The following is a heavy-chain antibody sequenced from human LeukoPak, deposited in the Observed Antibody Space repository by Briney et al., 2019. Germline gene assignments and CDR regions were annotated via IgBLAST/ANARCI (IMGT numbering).Heavy chain of an antibody. V-gene: IGHV4-30-4*07. D-gene: IGHD2-2*01. CDR3: AKMFNAGVYFEY. CDR1: GDSLSSGGYS. CDR2: IRYSGST. J-gene: IGHJ4*02. Sequence: NTSETLSLTCEVSGDSLSSGGYSWSWIRQPPGKGLEWIGYIRYSGSTYYNPSLKSRLTMSVEASKTQFSLRLSSVTAADTAVYYCAKMFNAGVYFEYWGQGILVTVSS.